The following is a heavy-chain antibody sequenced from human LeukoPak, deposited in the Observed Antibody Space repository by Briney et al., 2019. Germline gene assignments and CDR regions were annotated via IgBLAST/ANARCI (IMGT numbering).Heavy chain of an antibody. CDR2: IRYDGINK. J-gene: IGHJ4*02. V-gene: IGHV3-30*02. Sequence: GGSLRLSCAASEFTFSSYGMHWVRQAPGKGLEWVAFIRYDGINKYYADSVKGRFTVSRDNSKNTLYLQMNSLRAEDTAIYYCARGTYYNTLTGFRGRILGLDYWGQGTLVTVSS. CDR3: ARGTYYNTLTGFRGRILGLDY. CDR1: EFTFSSYG. D-gene: IGHD3-9*01.